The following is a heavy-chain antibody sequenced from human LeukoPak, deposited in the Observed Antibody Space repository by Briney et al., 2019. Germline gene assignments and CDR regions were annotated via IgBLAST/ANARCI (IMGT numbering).Heavy chain of an antibody. Sequence: SETLSLTCTVSGGSISSYYWSWIRQPPGKGLEWIGYIYTSGSTNYNPSLKSRVTISVDTSKNQFSLKLSSVTAADTAVYYCARQGGLWFGELYNWFDPWGQGTLVTVSS. CDR1: GGSISSYY. CDR3: ARQGGLWFGELYNWFDP. D-gene: IGHD3-10*01. V-gene: IGHV4-4*09. J-gene: IGHJ5*02. CDR2: IYTSGST.